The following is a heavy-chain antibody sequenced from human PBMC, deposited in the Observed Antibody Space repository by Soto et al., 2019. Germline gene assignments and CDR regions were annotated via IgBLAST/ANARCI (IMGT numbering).Heavy chain of an antibody. CDR1: GNSFTNYW. CDR2: IYPGDSDT. D-gene: IGHD3-10*01. CDR3: RMAWFDP. Sequence: PXESLKISWQCSGNSFTNYWIALVRQMPGKGLEWMGIIYPGDSDTRYSPSFQGQVTISADKSISTAADTALYYCAAGGGFILGRMAWFDPWGQGTQVTVSS. V-gene: IGHV5-51*01. J-gene: IGHJ5*02.